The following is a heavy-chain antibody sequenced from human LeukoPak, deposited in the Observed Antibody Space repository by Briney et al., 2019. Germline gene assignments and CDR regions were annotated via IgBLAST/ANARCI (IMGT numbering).Heavy chain of an antibody. V-gene: IGHV1-2*02. CDR2: INPNSGGT. J-gene: IGHJ4*02. Sequence: ASVKVSCKASGYTFTGYYMHWVRQAPGQGLEWMGWINPNSGGTNYAQKFQGRVTMTRDTSTSTVYMELSSLRSEDTAVYYCARDRRITIFGVVILGDYWGQGTLVTVSS. D-gene: IGHD3-3*01. CDR1: GYTFTGYY. CDR3: ARDRRITIFGVVILGDY.